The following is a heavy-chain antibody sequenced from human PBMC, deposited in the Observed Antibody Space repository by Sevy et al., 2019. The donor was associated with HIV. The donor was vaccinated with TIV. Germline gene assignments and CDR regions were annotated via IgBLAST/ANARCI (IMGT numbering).Heavy chain of an antibody. D-gene: IGHD2-2*01. V-gene: IGHV4-59*01. CDR2: LDYSGST. CDR1: GGSIGSYY. J-gene: IGHJ6*02. CDR3: ARAGGTTDWGMDV. Sequence: SETLSLTCTVSGGSIGSYYWIWIRQPPGKGLDWMGYLDYSGSTRYNPSLKGRVSISVDTSKSQFSLKMTSVTAADTAVYYCARAGGTTDWGMDVWCQGTTVTVSS.